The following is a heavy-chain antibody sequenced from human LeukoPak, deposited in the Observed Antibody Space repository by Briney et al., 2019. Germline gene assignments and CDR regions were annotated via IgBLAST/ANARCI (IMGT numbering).Heavy chain of an antibody. Sequence: GGSLRLSCAASGFTFSGSAMHWVRQASGKGLEWVGRIRSKANSYATTYAASVEGRFTISRDDSKNTAFLEMNSLKTEDTAVYYCTTHYYDSSGYHYGAFDYWGQGTLVAVSS. CDR2: IRSKANSYAT. CDR1: GFTFSGSA. D-gene: IGHD3-22*01. J-gene: IGHJ4*02. V-gene: IGHV3-73*01. CDR3: TTHYYDSSGYHYGAFDY.